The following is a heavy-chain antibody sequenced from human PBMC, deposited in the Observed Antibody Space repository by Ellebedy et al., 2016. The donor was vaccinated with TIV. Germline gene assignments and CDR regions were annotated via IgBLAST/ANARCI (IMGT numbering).Heavy chain of an antibody. CDR2: ISYDGNYK. V-gene: IGHV3-30*03. J-gene: IGHJ4*02. D-gene: IGHD1-26*01. CDR3: ARTQGNSGSYNPLFY. Sequence: GESLKISCAASGYTFSSFGMHWVRQAPGKGLEWVAVISYDGNYKYYADSVKGRFTISRDSSKNTLYLQMNSLRADDTAVYYCARTQGNSGSYNPLFYWGQGTLVTVSS. CDR1: GYTFSSFG.